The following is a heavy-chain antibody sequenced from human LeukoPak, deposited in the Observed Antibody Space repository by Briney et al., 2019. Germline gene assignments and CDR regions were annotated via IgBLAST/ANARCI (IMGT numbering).Heavy chain of an antibody. CDR1: GFTFSDYE. V-gene: IGHV4-34*01. J-gene: IGHJ6*03. CDR2: INHSGST. CDR3: AREVNGYCSGGSCYPLSYMDV. Sequence: LRLSCAASGFTFSDYEMNWVRQPPGKGLEWIGEINHSGSTNYNPSLKSRVTISVDTSKNQFSLKLSSVTAADTAVYYCAREVNGYCSGGSCYPLSYMDVWGKGTTVTVSS. D-gene: IGHD2-15*01.